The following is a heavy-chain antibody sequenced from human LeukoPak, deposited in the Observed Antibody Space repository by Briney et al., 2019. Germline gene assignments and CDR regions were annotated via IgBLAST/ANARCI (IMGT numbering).Heavy chain of an antibody. Sequence: SETLSLTCTVSGYSISSGYYWGWIRQPPGKGLEWIGSIYHSGSTYYNPSLKSRVTISVDTSKNQFSLKLSSVTAADTAVYYCARILSPGGSCYPWGQGTLVTVSS. D-gene: IGHD2-15*01. CDR3: ARILSPGGSCYP. J-gene: IGHJ5*02. CDR2: IYHSGST. CDR1: GYSISSGYY. V-gene: IGHV4-38-2*02.